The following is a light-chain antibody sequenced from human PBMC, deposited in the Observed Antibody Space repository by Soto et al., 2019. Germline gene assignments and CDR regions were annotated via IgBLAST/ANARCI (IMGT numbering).Light chain of an antibody. CDR2: TAS. CDR1: QGISSY. CDR3: QQYYSYPPIT. Sequence: AIQMTQSPSSLSASTGARVTITCRASQGISSYLAWYQQQPGKAPKLLIYTASALQSEVPSRFSGSGSGTDFALTISCLQSEDFATSYCQQYYSYPPITFGQGTRLEIK. V-gene: IGKV1-8*01. J-gene: IGKJ5*01.